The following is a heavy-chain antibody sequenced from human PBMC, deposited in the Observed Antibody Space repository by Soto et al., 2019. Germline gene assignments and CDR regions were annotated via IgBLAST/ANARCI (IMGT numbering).Heavy chain of an antibody. Sequence: QVQLVQSGAEVKKPGASVKVSCKASGYTFTSYGISWVRQAPGQGLEWMGWISAYNGKTNYAQKLQGRVTMTTDTASRTADMELRSLRSEDKAVYYCARDVGRAVADKGFAIGYWGQGTMVTVSS. CDR3: ARDVGRAVADKGFAIGY. CDR2: ISAYNGKT. J-gene: IGHJ4*01. D-gene: IGHD6-19*01. V-gene: IGHV1-18*01. CDR1: GYTFTSYG.